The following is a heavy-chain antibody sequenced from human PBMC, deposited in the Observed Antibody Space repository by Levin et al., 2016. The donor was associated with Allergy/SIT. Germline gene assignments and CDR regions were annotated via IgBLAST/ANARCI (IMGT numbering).Heavy chain of an antibody. V-gene: IGHV1-18*01. CDR2: ISAYNGNT. Sequence: WVRQAPGQGLEWMGWISAYNGNTNYAQKLQGRVTMTTDTSTSTAYMELRSLRSDDTAVYYCARVVGGGYCSSTSCYGSDAFDIWGQGTMVTVSS. J-gene: IGHJ3*02. D-gene: IGHD2-2*01. CDR3: ARVVGGGYCSSTSCYGSDAFDI.